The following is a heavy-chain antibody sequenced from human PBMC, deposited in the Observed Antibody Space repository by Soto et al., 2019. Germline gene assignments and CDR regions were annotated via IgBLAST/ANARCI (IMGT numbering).Heavy chain of an antibody. D-gene: IGHD6-6*01. CDR3: ARDPATAYSSSSFDY. J-gene: IGHJ4*02. CDR2: ISAYDGNT. Sequence: GASVKVSCMASCYSFTTSGITWVLQAPGQGLEWMGWISAYDGNTNYAQKVQGSVSMTTDSSTSTAYMELRSLRSDDTAVYYCARDPATAYSSSSFDYWGQGTLVTVSS. V-gene: IGHV1-18*04. CDR1: CYSFTTSG.